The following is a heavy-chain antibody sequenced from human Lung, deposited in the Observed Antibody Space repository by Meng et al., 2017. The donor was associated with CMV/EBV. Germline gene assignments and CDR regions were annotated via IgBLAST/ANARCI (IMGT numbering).Heavy chain of an antibody. J-gene: IGHJ6*02. V-gene: IGHV4-34*01. CDR2: INHSGST. D-gene: IGHD3-3*01. CDR1: GGSFSGYY. Sequence: SETLSLXXAVYGGSFSGYYWSWIRQPPGKGLEWIGEINHSGSTNYNPSLKSRVTISVDTSKNQFSLKLSSVTAADTAVYYCAKIFPSDYYKYAMDVWGQGTTVTVSS. CDR3: AKIFPSDYYKYAMDV.